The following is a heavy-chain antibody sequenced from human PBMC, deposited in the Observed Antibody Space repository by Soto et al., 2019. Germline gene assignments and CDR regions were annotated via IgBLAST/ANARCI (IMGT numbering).Heavy chain of an antibody. CDR2: IRGSGGST. CDR3: AKVSQQLVLYAFDI. CDR1: GFTFSNYA. J-gene: IGHJ3*02. D-gene: IGHD6-13*01. Sequence: GGSLRLSCAASGFTFSNYAMSWVRQAPGKGLEWVSAIRGSGGSTYNADSVNGTFTISRDNLKNTLYLQMNSLRAEYSAVSYCAKVSQQLVLYAFDIWGQGTMVTVSS. V-gene: IGHV3-23*01.